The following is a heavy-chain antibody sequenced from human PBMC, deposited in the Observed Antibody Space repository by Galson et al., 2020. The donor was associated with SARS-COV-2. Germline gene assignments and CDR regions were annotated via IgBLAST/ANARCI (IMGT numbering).Heavy chain of an antibody. Sequence: RLEASVKVSCKASGYTFTSYGISWVRQAPGQGLEWMGWISAYNGNTNYAQKLQGRVTMTTDTSTSTAYMELRSLRSDDTAVYYCARDGMEYCSTTSCYKRDDAFDIWGQGTMVTVSS. CDR1: GYTFTSYG. V-gene: IGHV1-18*01. CDR3: ARDGMEYCSTTSCYKRDDAFDI. CDR2: ISAYNGNT. D-gene: IGHD2-2*02. J-gene: IGHJ3*02.